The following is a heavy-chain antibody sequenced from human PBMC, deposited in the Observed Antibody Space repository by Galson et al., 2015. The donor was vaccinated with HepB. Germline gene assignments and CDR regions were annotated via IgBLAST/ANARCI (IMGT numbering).Heavy chain of an antibody. CDR2: IKQDGSEK. CDR1: GFTFSSYW. D-gene: IGHD5/OR15-5a*01. Sequence: SLRLSCAASGFTFSSYWMSWVRQAPGKGLEWVANIKQDGSEKYYVDSVKGRFTISRDNAKNSLYLQMNSLRAEDTAVYYCARDYPLVFYYYGMDVWGQGTTVTVSS. CDR3: ARDYPLVFYYYGMDV. V-gene: IGHV3-7*03. J-gene: IGHJ6*02.